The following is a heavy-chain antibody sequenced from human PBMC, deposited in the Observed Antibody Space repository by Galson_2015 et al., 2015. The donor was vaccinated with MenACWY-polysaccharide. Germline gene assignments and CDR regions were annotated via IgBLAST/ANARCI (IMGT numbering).Heavy chain of an antibody. CDR2: TYYRSKWYK. V-gene: IGHV6-1*01. D-gene: IGHD6-19*01. CDR3: ASQGIAVAGVIDY. J-gene: IGHJ4*02. CDR1: RDSVSSNSAA. Sequence: CAISRDSVSSNSAAWNWIRQSPSKGLEWLGRTYYRSKWYKYYALSVKSRMTINVDTAKSQFSLQLNSVTPEDTAMYYCASQGIAVAGVIDYWGQGTLVTVSS.